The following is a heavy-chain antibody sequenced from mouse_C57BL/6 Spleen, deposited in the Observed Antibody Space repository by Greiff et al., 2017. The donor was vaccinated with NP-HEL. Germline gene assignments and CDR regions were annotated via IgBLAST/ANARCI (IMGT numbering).Heavy chain of an antibody. Sequence: VKLLESGPGLVAPSQSLSISCTVSGFSLTSYGVDWVRQSPGQGLEWLGVIWGVGSTNYNSALKSRLSISKDNSKIQVFLKMNSLQTDDTAMYYCASGGGNPFAYWGQGTLVTVSA. CDR1: GFSLTSYG. CDR3: ASGGGNPFAY. J-gene: IGHJ3*01. V-gene: IGHV2-6*01. CDR2: IWGVGST.